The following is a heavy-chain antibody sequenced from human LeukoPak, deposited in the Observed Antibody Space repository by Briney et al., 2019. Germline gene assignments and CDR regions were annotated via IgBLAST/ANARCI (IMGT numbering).Heavy chain of an antibody. CDR2: ISYDGSNN. CDR1: GFTFSSYA. J-gene: IGHJ6*02. CDR3: ARGAPGPYV. V-gene: IGHV3-30-3*01. Sequence: GRSLRLSCAASGFTFSSYAMPWVRQAPGKGLEWVAVISYDGSNNYYADSVKGRFTISRDNSKNTLYLQMNSLRAEDTAVYYCARGAPGPYVWGQGTTVTVSS.